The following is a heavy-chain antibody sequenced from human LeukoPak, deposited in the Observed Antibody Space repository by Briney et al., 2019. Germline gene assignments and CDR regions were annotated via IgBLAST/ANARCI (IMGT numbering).Heavy chain of an antibody. CDR2: INPNSGGT. Sequence: ASVKVSCKASGYTFTGYYMHWVRQASGQGLEWMGWINPNSGGTNYAQKFQGRVTMARDTSISTAYMELSRLIFDDTAVYYCAREMVFNGSLHFDYWGQGTLVTVSS. CDR3: AREMVFNGSLHFDY. CDR1: GYTFTGYY. D-gene: IGHD1-26*01. V-gene: IGHV1-2*02. J-gene: IGHJ4*02.